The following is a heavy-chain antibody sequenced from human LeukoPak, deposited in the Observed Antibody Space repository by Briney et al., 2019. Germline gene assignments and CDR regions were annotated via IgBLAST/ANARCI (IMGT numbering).Heavy chain of an antibody. V-gene: IGHV4-34*01. CDR1: GGSFSGYY. D-gene: IGHD1-7*01. CDR2: INHSGST. CDR3: ARVLLVGDNWNFGYYYYYMDV. Sequence: PSETLSLTCAVYGGSFSGYYWSWIRQPPGKGLEWIGEINHSGSTNYNPSLKSLVTISVDTSKNQFSLKLSSVTAADTAVYYCARVLLVGDNWNFGYYYYYMDVWGKGTTVTVSS. J-gene: IGHJ6*03.